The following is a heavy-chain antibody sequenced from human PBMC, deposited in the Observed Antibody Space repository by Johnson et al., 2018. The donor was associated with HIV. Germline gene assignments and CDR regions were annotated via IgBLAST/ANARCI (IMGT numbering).Heavy chain of an antibody. CDR1: GFSFSTYW. Sequence: MQLVESGGRLVQPGGSLRLSCAASGFSFSTYWMHWVRRVPGKGLVWVSRIDTEGSGTTYADSVKGRFTISRDNAKNTVYLQMISLRAEDMAVYYCARSRWADDAFDGWGQVTMVTVSS. V-gene: IGHV3-74*03. CDR2: IDTEGSGT. J-gene: IGHJ3*01. D-gene: IGHD1-26*01. CDR3: ARSRWADDAFDG.